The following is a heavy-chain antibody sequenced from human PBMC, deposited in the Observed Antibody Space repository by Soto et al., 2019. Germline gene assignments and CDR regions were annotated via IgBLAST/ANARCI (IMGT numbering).Heavy chain of an antibody. J-gene: IGHJ5*02. CDR2: ISAYNGNT. CDR1: GYTFASCG. Sequence: ASVKVSCKSSGYTFASCGIIWVRQAPGQGLEWMGWISAYNGNTNYAQKFQGRVTMTRDTSTSTVYMELSSLRSEDTAVYYCARVMYSRHNWFDPWGQGTLVTVSS. CDR3: ARVMYSRHNWFDP. D-gene: IGHD6-13*01. V-gene: IGHV1-18*01.